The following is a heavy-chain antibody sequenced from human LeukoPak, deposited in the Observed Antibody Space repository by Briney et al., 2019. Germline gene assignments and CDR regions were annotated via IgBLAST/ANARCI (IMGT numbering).Heavy chain of an antibody. CDR2: IIPIFGTA. CDR1: GGTFSSYA. D-gene: IGHD6-13*01. CDR3: ARRTRQQLVPYYYYYGMDV. Sequence: ASVNVSCKASGGTFSSYAISWVRQAPGQGLEWMGEIIPIFGTANYAQKFQGRVTITADESTSTAYMELSSLRSEDTAVYYCARRTRQQLVPYYYYYGMDVWGQGTTVTVSS. J-gene: IGHJ6*02. V-gene: IGHV1-69*13.